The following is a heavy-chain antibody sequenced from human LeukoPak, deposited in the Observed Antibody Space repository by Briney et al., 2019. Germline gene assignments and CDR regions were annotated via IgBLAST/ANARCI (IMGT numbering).Heavy chain of an antibody. V-gene: IGHV4-34*01. D-gene: IGHD4-17*01. Sequence: SETLSLTCAVYGGSFSGYYWSWIRQPPGKGLEWIGEINHSGSTNYNPSLKSRVTISVDTSKNQFSLKLSSVTAADTAVYYCARVRRDYGRQAEYYYYGMDVWGQGTTVTVSS. CDR3: ARVRRDYGRQAEYYYYGMDV. CDR1: GGSFSGYY. J-gene: IGHJ6*02. CDR2: INHSGST.